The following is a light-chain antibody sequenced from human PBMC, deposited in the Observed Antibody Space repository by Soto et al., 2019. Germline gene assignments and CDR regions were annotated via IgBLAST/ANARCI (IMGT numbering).Light chain of an antibody. CDR3: QQYNNWPPVT. CDR2: GAS. CDR1: QSVSSN. Sequence: EIVMTQSPATLSVSPGERATLSCRASQSVSSNLAWYQQKFGQAPRLLIYGASTRASGIPARFSGSGSGTEFTPAISSLQSEDFAVYYCQQYNNWPPVTFGQGTRLEIK. V-gene: IGKV3-15*01. J-gene: IGKJ5*01.